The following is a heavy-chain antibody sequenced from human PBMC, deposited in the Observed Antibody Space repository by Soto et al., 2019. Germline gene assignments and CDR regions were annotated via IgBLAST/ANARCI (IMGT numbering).Heavy chain of an antibody. D-gene: IGHD2-15*01. CDR2: IYHTGIT. CDR1: GDSISSSHW. CDR3: AALPPRIVVVVTPIPT. Sequence: QVQLRESGPGLVKPSGTLSLTCVVSGDSISSSHWWSWVRQSPGKGLEWIGEIYHTGITNYNPSLMRRLITSVDFSTNPLSLMLRSVTAAVSSFYFCAALPPRIVVVVTPIPTWGRVTLLTVSS. V-gene: IGHV4-4*02. J-gene: IGHJ5*02.